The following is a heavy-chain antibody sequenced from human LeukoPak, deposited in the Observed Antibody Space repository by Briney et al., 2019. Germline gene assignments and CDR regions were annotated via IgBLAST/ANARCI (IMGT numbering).Heavy chain of an antibody. CDR2: ISSSSNYI. D-gene: IGHD1-26*01. Sequence: GGSLRLSCAASGFTFSTYNMNWVRQAPGKGLEWVSSISSSSNYIYYADSVKGRFTISRDNAKNSLYLQMNSLRAEDTDVYYCARDVGASSPDAFDIWGQGTMVTVSS. J-gene: IGHJ3*02. CDR3: ARDVGASSPDAFDI. V-gene: IGHV3-21*01. CDR1: GFTFSTYN.